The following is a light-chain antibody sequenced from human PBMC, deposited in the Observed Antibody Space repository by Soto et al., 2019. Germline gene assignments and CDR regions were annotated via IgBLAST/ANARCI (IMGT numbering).Light chain of an antibody. V-gene: IGKV3-20*01. Sequence: ELVLTQSPGTLSLSPGERATLSGRASQSVSSSYLAWYQQKPGQAPRLLIYGASSRATGIPDRFSGSASGADFTLTISRLEPEDFAVYYCQNYDSSPFAFGPGTKVDIK. CDR1: QSVSSSY. J-gene: IGKJ3*01. CDR3: QNYDSSPFA. CDR2: GAS.